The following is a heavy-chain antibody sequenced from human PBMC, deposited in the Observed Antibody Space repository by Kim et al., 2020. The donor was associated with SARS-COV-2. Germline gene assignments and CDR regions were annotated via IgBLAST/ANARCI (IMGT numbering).Heavy chain of an antibody. J-gene: IGHJ4*02. CDR1: GYSFSGYY. Sequence: ASVKVSCEASGYSFSGYYMHWVRQAPGQGLEWMGWINPNSAGTNYAQKFQGRVTMTWDTSMTTAYMELSSLTSDDTAAYYCASLRPGGGALVYFDCWGQG. V-gene: IGHV1-2*02. CDR3: ASLRPGGGALVYFDC. CDR2: INPNSAGT. D-gene: IGHD3-10*01.